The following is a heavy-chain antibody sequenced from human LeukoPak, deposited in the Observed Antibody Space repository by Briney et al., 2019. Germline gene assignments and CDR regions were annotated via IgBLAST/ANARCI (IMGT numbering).Heavy chain of an antibody. J-gene: IGHJ4*02. Sequence: PGRSLGLSCETSGFTFSHYGMHWVRQAPGAGLEWVAVIWSDASNTYYADSVKGRFTISRDNSRNTLYLQMSSLRAEDTAVYYCAKDAERGFDYSNSLNYWGQGTLVTVSS. V-gene: IGHV3-33*06. D-gene: IGHD4-11*01. CDR3: AKDAERGFDYSNSLNY. CDR1: GFTFSHYG. CDR2: IWSDASNT.